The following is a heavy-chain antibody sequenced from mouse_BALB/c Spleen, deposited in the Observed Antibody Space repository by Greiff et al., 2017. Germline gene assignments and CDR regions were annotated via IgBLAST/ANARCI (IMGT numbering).Heavy chain of an antibody. J-gene: IGHJ4*01. CDR3: ARNRGTVYYYAMDY. Sequence: QVHVKQSGPGLVQPSQSLSITCTVSGFSLTSYGVHWVRQSPGKGLEWLGVIWSGGSTDYNAAFISRLSISKDNSKSQVFFKMNSLQANDTAIYYCARNRGTVYYYAMDYWGQGTSVTVSS. V-gene: IGHV2-2*02. CDR2: IWSGGST. D-gene: IGHD1-1*01. CDR1: GFSLTSYG.